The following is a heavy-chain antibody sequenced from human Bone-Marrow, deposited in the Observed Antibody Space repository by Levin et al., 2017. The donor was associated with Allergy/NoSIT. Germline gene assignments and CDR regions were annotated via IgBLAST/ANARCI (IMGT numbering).Heavy chain of an antibody. D-gene: IGHD5-18*01. Sequence: GGSLRLSCKLSGYIFTNYWINWVRQMPGKGLEWMGRIDPGDSYTNYSPSFQGHVTISVDKSVNTVYLQWRALKASDSAMYYCARHPRGYSYGYPDYWGQGTLVTVSP. CDR1: GYIFTNYW. CDR3: ARHPRGYSYGYPDY. V-gene: IGHV5-10-1*01. CDR2: IDPGDSYT. J-gene: IGHJ4*02.